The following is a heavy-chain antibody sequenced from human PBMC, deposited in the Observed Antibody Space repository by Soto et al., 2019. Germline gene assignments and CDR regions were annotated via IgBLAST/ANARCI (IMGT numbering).Heavy chain of an antibody. D-gene: IGHD6-19*01. J-gene: IGHJ5*02. CDR2: ISSSGSTI. V-gene: IGHV3-11*01. CDR1: GFTFSDYY. Sequence: QVQLVESGGGLVKPGGSLRLSCAASGFTFSDYYMSWIRQAQGQGLEWVSYISSSGSTIYYADPVKGRFTISRDNAKNSLYQQMNSLRAEDTAVYYCASDGEIAVAGSGWFDPWGQGTLVTVSS. CDR3: ASDGEIAVAGSGWFDP.